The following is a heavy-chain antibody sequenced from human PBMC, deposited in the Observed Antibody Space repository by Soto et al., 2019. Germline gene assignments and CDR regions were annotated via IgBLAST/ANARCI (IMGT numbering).Heavy chain of an antibody. D-gene: IGHD3-22*01. CDR1: GGSISSGDYY. J-gene: IGHJ3*02. V-gene: IGHV4-30-4*01. CDR2: IYYSGST. Sequence: SETLSLTCTVSGGSISSGDYYWSWIRQPPGKGLEWIGYIYYSGSTYYNPSLKSRVTISVDTSKNQFSLKLSSVTAADTAVYYCARMIVDMASDIWGRGTMVTVSS. CDR3: ARMIVDMASDI.